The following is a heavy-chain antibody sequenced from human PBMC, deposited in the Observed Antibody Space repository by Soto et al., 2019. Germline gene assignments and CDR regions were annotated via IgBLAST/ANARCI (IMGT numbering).Heavy chain of an antibody. V-gene: IGHV1-46*03. CDR3: ARAPTGLDY. Sequence: QVQLVQSGAEVKKPGASVKVSCKASGYTFTTYYMHWVRQAPGQGLEWMGIINPSSGSTSYTQKFKGRVTMTRDTSTSTVYMELSSLRSEDTAVYSCARAPTGLDYWGQGTLVTVSS. J-gene: IGHJ4*02. CDR2: INPSSGST. D-gene: IGHD7-27*01. CDR1: GYTFTTYY.